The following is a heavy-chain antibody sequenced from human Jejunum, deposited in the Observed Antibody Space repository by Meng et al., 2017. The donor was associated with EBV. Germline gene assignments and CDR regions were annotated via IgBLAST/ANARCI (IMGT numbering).Heavy chain of an antibody. D-gene: IGHD1-1*01. J-gene: IGHJ4*02. Sequence: EKQLVESXXGXVXXGGXLRLSCAASGFTFSSYWMHWVRQAPGKGLVWVSHIDERGTFTNYTGSVKGRFTISRDNAKSTLYLQMNSLRADDTAVYYCVRDLWNREDYWGQGTLVTVSS. V-gene: IGHV3-74*01. CDR2: IDERGTFT. CDR1: GFTFSSYW. CDR3: VRDLWNREDY.